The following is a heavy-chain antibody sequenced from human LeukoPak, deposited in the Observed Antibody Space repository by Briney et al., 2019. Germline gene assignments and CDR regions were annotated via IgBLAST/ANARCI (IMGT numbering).Heavy chain of an antibody. V-gene: IGHV3-23*01. CDR3: ARKGGYNDNPDY. CDR1: GFTFSSYA. Sequence: GGSLRLSCAASGFTFSSYAMSWVRQAPGKGLEWVSGISGSGGRTCYADSVKGRFTISRDNSRNTLYLQMNSLRADDTAVYYCARKGGYNDNPDYWGQGTLVTVSS. CDR2: ISGSGGRT. D-gene: IGHD5-12*01. J-gene: IGHJ4*02.